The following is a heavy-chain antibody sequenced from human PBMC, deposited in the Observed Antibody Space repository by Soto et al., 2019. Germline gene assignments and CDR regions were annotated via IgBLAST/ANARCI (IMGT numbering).Heavy chain of an antibody. J-gene: IGHJ4*02. V-gene: IGHV1-3*05. Sequence: QVQLVQSGAEEKKPGASVKVSCKASGYTFTSYAMPWVRQAPGQRLEWMGWINAGNGNTKYSQKFQGRVTITRDTSASTAYIERTSLRSEETAVYYCTGDILFAYWGQGTLVTVSS. CDR3: TGDILFAY. CDR2: INAGNGNT. CDR1: GYTFTSYA. D-gene: IGHD2-15*01.